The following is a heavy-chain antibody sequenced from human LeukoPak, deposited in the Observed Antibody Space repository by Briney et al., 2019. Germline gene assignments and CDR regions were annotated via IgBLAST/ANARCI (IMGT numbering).Heavy chain of an antibody. CDR3: ARVRGRNWFDP. J-gene: IGHJ5*02. CDR2: ISSSGSTI. V-gene: IGHV3-48*03. Sequence: GGSLRLSCAASGFTFSSYEMNWVRQAPGKGLEWVSYISSSGSTIYYADSVKGRFTISRDNAKNSLYLQMNSLRAEDTAVYYCARVRGRNWFDPWGQGTLVTVSS. CDR1: GFTFSSYE. D-gene: IGHD3-10*01.